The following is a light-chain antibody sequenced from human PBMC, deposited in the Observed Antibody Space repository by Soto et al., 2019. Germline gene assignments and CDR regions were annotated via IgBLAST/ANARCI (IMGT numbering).Light chain of an antibody. CDR2: GAS. CDR1: QSVSSSS. Sequence: EIVLTQSPGTLSLSPGERATLSCRASQSVSSSSLAWYQQKPGQAPRLLIYGASSRATGIPDRFSGSGSGTDFTLTISRREPEDFAVYYCQQYGSSPRTFGQGTKVEIK. V-gene: IGKV3-20*01. J-gene: IGKJ1*01. CDR3: QQYGSSPRT.